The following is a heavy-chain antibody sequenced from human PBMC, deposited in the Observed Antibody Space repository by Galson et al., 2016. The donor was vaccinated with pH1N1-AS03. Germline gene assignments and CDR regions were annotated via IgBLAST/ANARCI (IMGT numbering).Heavy chain of an antibody. CDR3: ARDGPGIVRANAH. CDR1: GDSFSSYA. CDR2: IIPIIGKP. D-gene: IGHD1-14*01. Sequence: SVKVSCKASGDSFSSYAFTWVRLAPGQGLEWMGGIIPIIGKPQYAQKFQGRVTITADESTTTVYMDLSSLISGDTAMYYCARDGPGIVRANAHWGQGTLVTVSS. V-gene: IGHV1-69*13. J-gene: IGHJ1*01.